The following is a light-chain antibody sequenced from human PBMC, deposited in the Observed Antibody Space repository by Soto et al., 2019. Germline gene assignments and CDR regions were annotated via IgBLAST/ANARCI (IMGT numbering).Light chain of an antibody. Sequence: QAVVTQPPSASGTPGQRVSISCSGSNSNIGSKYVYWYQQLPGTAPKLLMYRNNQRPSGVPVRFSGSKSGTSASLAISGLRSEDEADYYCAAWDNNLGGPAFGGGTKLTVL. V-gene: IGLV1-47*01. CDR3: AAWDNNLGGPA. CDR1: NSNIGSKY. J-gene: IGLJ2*01. CDR2: RNN.